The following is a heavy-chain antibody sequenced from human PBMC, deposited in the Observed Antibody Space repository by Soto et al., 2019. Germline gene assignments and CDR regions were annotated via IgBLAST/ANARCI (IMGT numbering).Heavy chain of an antibody. CDR3: ARVVFLLRFLWFDP. V-gene: IGHV4-30-4*01. Sequence: SETLSLTCTVSGGSISSGDYYWSWIRQPPGKGLEWIGYIYYSGSTYYNPSLKSRVTISVDTSKNQFSLKLSSVTAADTAVYYCARVVFLLRFLWFDPWGQGTLVTV. CDR2: IYYSGST. D-gene: IGHD3-3*01. CDR1: GGSISSGDYY. J-gene: IGHJ5*02.